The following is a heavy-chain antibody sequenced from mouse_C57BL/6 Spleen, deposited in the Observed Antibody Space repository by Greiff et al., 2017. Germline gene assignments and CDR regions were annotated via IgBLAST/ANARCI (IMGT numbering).Heavy chain of an antibody. CDR1: GFSFNTYA. D-gene: IGHD2-3*01. CDR3: VRGGYYLYYAMDY. Sequence: VQLKQSGGGLVQPKGSLKLSCAASGFSFNTYAMNWVRQAPGKGLEWGARIRSKSNNYATYYADSVKDRFTISRDDSESMLYLQMNNLKTEDTAMYYCVRGGYYLYYAMDYWGQGTSVTVSS. J-gene: IGHJ4*01. CDR2: IRSKSNNYAT. V-gene: IGHV10-1*01.